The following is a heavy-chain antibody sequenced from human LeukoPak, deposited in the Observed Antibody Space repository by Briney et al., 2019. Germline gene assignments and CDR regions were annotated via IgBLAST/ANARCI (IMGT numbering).Heavy chain of an antibody. D-gene: IGHD3-10*01. CDR1: GFTVSSNY. CDR2: IYSGGST. J-gene: IGHJ4*02. V-gene: IGHV3-66*02. CDR3: ARDHPVVRGAAGY. Sequence: PGGSLRLSCAASGFTVSSNYMSWVRQAPGKGLEWVSVIYSGGSTYYADSVKGRFTISRDNSKNTLYLQMNSLRAEDTAVYYCARDHPVVRGAAGYWGQGTLVTVSS.